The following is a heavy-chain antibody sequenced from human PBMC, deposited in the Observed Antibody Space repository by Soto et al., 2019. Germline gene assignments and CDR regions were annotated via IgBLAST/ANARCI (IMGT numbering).Heavy chain of an antibody. J-gene: IGHJ5*02. Sequence: SETLSLTCTVSGASINSYGWSWVRQPAGQGLEWIGRLYSSGNTNYNPSFKSRLTMSADTSKNQFSLKVTSVTAADTAVYYCARYDTSPSAHWLDPWGQGILVTVSS. CDR3: ARYDTSPSAHWLDP. CDR1: GASINSYG. CDR2: LYSSGNT. V-gene: IGHV4-4*07. D-gene: IGHD3-9*01.